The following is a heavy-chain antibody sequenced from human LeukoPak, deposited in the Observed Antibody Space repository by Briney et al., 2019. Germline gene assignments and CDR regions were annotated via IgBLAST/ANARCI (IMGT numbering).Heavy chain of an antibody. V-gene: IGHV4-59*01. CDR1: GGSIRTYY. D-gene: IGHD2-21*02. CDR2: IYYTGGT. CDR3: SRVPPTYCGGDCYVFDY. Sequence: SETLSLTCTVSGGSIRTYYWSWIRQPPGKRLERIGYIYYTGGTNYNPSLKSRVTISVDTSKNQFSLKLSSVTAADTAVYYCSRVPPTYCGGDCYVFDYWGQGTLVTVSS. J-gene: IGHJ4*02.